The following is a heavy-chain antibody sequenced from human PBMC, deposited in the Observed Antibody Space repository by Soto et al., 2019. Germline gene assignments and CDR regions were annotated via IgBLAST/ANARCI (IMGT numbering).Heavy chain of an antibody. J-gene: IGHJ4*02. V-gene: IGHV3-48*01. Sequence: GGSLRLSCAASGFTFSSYSMNWVRQAPGKGLEWVSYISSSSSTIYYADSVKGRFTISRDNAKNSLYLQMNSLRAEDTAVYYCARAMSPYLYPHTLRYSSSSFFGYWGQGTLVTVSS. CDR2: ISSSSSTI. D-gene: IGHD6-6*01. CDR1: GFTFSSYS. CDR3: ARAMSPYLYPHTLRYSSSSFFGY.